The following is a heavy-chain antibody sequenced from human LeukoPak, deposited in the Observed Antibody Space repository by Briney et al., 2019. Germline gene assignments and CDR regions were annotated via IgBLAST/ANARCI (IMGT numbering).Heavy chain of an antibody. CDR1: GFTFNNYG. CDR3: AKEGGTPNNWIYVHVY. CDR2: ISYDGSNK. J-gene: IGHJ4*02. V-gene: IGHV3-30*18. D-gene: IGHD1-7*01. Sequence: GGSLRLSCAASGFTFNNYGMHWVRQAPGKGLEWVAIISYDGSNKYYADSVKGRFTISRDNSKNTLYLQMNSLRAEDTAVYYCAKEGGTPNNWIYVHVYWGQGTLVTVSS.